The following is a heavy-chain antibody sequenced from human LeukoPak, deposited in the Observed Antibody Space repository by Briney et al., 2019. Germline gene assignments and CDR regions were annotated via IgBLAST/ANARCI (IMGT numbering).Heavy chain of an antibody. J-gene: IGHJ4*02. Sequence: SQTLSLTCAVSGGSISSGGYPWSWIRQPPGKGLEWIGYIYHSGSTYYNPSLKSRVTISVDRSKNQFSLKLSSVTAADTAVYYCARGYGDYGEGYYFDYWGQGTLVTVSS. D-gene: IGHD4-17*01. CDR2: IYHSGST. CDR3: ARGYGDYGEGYYFDY. V-gene: IGHV4-30-2*01. CDR1: GGSISSGGYP.